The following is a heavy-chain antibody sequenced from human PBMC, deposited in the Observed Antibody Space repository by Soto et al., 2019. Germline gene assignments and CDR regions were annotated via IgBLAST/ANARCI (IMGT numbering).Heavy chain of an antibody. CDR3: ARLGKMAYYYGSGSYPFDY. V-gene: IGHV5-10-1*01. J-gene: IGHJ4*02. D-gene: IGHD3-10*01. CDR1: GYSFTSYW. Sequence: PGESLKISCKGSGYSFTSYWISWVRQMPGKGLEWMGRIDPSDSYTNYSPSFQGHVTISADKSISTAYLQWSSLKASDTAMYYCARLGKMAYYYGSGSYPFDYWGQGTLVTVSS. CDR2: IDPSDSYT.